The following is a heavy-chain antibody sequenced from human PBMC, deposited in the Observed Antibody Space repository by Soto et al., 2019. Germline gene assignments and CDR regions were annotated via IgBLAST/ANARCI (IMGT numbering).Heavy chain of an antibody. Sequence: SETLSLTCTVSGGSINSGGYYWSWIRQHPGKGLEWIGYIYYSGSTYYNPSLKSRVTISVDTSKNQFSLKLSSVTAADTAVYYCARVTLTYYYDSSGYYYFDYWGQGTLVTVSS. CDR1: GGSINSGGYY. J-gene: IGHJ4*02. CDR3: ARVTLTYYYDSSGYYYFDY. D-gene: IGHD3-22*01. V-gene: IGHV4-31*03. CDR2: IYYSGST.